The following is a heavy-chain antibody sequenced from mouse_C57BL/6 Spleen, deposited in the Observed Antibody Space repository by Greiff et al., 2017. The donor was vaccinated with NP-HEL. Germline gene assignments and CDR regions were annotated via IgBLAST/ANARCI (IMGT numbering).Heavy chain of an antibody. CDR1: GFTFSSYA. CDR3: TREGLLRSYYYAMDY. Sequence: EVKVVESGEGLVKPGGSLKLSCAASGFTFSSYAMSWVRQTPEKRLEWVAYISSGGDYIYYADTVKGRFTISRDNARNTLYLQMSSLKSEDTAMYYCTREGLLRSYYYAMDYWGQGTSVTVSS. CDR2: ISSGGDYI. J-gene: IGHJ4*01. D-gene: IGHD1-1*01. V-gene: IGHV5-9-1*02.